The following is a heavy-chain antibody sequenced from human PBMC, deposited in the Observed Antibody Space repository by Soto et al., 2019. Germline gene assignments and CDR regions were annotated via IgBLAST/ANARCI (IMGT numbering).Heavy chain of an antibody. Sequence: ASVKVSFKASGYTFTSYGISWVRQAPGQGLEWMGWISAYNGNTNYAQKLQGRVTMTTDTSTSTAYMELRSLRSDDTAVYYCARGGDGSGIAVAGTNFDYWGQGTLVTVSS. CDR1: GYTFTSYG. J-gene: IGHJ4*02. V-gene: IGHV1-18*04. CDR3: ARGGDGSGIAVAGTNFDY. D-gene: IGHD6-19*01. CDR2: ISAYNGNT.